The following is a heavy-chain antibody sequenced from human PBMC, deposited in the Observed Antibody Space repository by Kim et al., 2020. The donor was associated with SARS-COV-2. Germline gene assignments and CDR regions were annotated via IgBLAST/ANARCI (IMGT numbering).Heavy chain of an antibody. V-gene: IGHV1-69*01. D-gene: IGHD3-10*01. CDR3: ARAPLWFGEFLNWFDP. J-gene: IGHJ5*02. Sequence: KFQGRVTITADESTSTAYMELSSLRSEDTAVYYCARAPLWFGEFLNWFDPWGQGTLVTVSS.